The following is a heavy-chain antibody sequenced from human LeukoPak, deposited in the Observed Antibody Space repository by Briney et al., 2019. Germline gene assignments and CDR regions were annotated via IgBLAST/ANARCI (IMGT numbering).Heavy chain of an antibody. CDR2: ISYSGST. CDR1: GGSISSYY. V-gene: IGHV4-59*01. J-gene: IGHJ4*02. Sequence: PSETLSLTCTVSGGSISSYYWSWVRQPPGTGLEWIGYISYSGSTNYNPSLKSRVTISVDMSKNQFSLDLSSVTAADTAVYYCARTSTSFDDWGQGTLVTVSA. D-gene: IGHD1-1*01. CDR3: ARTSTSFDD.